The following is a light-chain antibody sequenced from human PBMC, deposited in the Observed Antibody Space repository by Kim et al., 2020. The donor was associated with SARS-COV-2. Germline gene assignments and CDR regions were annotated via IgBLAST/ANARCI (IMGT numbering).Light chain of an antibody. Sequence: GGTVTLTCGLSSGSVSTSYYPSWYQQTPGQAPRTLIYSTYTRSSGVPDRFSGSILGNKAALTITGAQADDESDYYCVLYMGSGIWVFGGGTKLTVL. CDR2: STY. CDR3: VLYMGSGIWV. V-gene: IGLV8-61*01. CDR1: SGSVSTSYY. J-gene: IGLJ3*02.